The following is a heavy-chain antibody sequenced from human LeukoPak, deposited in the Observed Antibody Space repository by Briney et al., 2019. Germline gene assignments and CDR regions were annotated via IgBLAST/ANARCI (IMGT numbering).Heavy chain of an antibody. D-gene: IGHD3-9*01. CDR2: ISSGSSYI. J-gene: IGHJ4*02. Sequence: GGSLRLSCAASGLTFSTYTMNWVRQAPGKGLGWVSSISSGSSYIYYADSMKGRFTVSRDNAKNSLYLQMNSLKAEDTAVYFCASHYDIDYWGQGTLVTVSS. V-gene: IGHV3-21*06. CDR3: ASHYDIDY. CDR1: GLTFSTYT.